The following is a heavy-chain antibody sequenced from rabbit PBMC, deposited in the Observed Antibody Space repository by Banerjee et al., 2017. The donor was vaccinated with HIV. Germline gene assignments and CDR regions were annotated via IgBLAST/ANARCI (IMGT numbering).Heavy chain of an antibody. CDR2: INTSSGST. Sequence: QEQLEESGGGLVTPGGTLTLTCTVSGFSLSSYGVSWVRQAPGKGLEWIGSINTSSGSTWYASWAKGRFTISKSTSLNTVTLQMTSLTAADTATYFCARAGDDDYGDYFGYLGLWGQGTLVTVS. D-gene: IGHD2-1*01. CDR3: ARAGDDDYGDYFGYLGL. CDR1: GFSLSSYGV. V-gene: IGHV1S43*01. J-gene: IGHJ3*01.